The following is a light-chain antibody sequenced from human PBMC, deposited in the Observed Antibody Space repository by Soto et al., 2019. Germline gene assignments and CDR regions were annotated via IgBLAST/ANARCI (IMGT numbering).Light chain of an antibody. CDR2: GDT. CDR1: SSTIGAGFD. V-gene: IGLV1-40*01. CDR3: QSYDTALSVYVV. J-gene: IGLJ2*01. Sequence: QAVVTQPPSVSGAPGQRVTISCTGSSSTIGAGFDVHWYQQLPGAAPKLLIYGDTNRPSGVPDRFSGSKSDTSASLVITGLQAEDEADYYCQSYDTALSVYVVFGGGTQLTVL.